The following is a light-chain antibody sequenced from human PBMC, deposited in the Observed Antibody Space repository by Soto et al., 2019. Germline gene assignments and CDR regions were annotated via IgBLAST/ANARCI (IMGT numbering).Light chain of an antibody. CDR2: GAS. V-gene: IGKV3-20*01. CDR3: KQYGSSGT. J-gene: IGKJ1*01. CDR1: QSVSRSS. Sequence: EVVLTQSPGTLSLSPGERATLSCRASQSVSRSSFAWYQQKPGQAPRLLIYGASNRATGIPDRFSGSGSGTEFTLTIRRLEPEDFAVYYCKQYGSSGTFGQGTKVDIK.